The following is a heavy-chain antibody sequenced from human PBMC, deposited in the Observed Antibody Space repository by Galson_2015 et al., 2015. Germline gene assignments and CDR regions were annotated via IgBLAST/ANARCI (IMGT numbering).Heavy chain of an antibody. Sequence: PALVNPTQTLTLTCTFSGFSLSTSGVGVGWIRQRPGKALEWLALISWDDDKRYSPSLKSRLTITKDTSKNQVVLTMTNMDPVDTATYYCAHSIPYVWGSYYRYWGQGTLVTVSS. V-gene: IGHV2-5*02. J-gene: IGHJ4*02. CDR2: ISWDDDK. D-gene: IGHD3-16*01. CDR3: AHSIPYVWGSYYRY. CDR1: GFSLSTSGVG.